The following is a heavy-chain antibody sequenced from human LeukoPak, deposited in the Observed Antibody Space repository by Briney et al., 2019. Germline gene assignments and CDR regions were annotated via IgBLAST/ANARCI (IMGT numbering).Heavy chain of an antibody. V-gene: IGHV1-18*01. CDR1: GYTFTAYG. Sequence: ASVKVSCKTSGYTFTAYGISWVRQAPGQGLEWMGWISTYNGNTNYAQKIQGRVTMTTDTSTNTAYMELRSLRSDDTAVYYCARGGDYDFWFGFLAVDFWGQGTLVTVSS. J-gene: IGHJ4*02. D-gene: IGHD3-3*01. CDR3: ARGGDYDFWFGFLAVDF. CDR2: ISTYNGNT.